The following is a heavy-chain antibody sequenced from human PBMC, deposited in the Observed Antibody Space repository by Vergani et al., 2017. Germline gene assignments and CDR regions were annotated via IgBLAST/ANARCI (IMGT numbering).Heavy chain of an antibody. V-gene: IGHV2-5*01. CDR3: ARRDIFADNYENFDY. CDR1: GFSVSSSGVG. J-gene: IGHJ4*02. D-gene: IGHD4-11*01. Sequence: QITLKESGPTLVKPTQTLTLTCTVSGFSVSSSGVGVAWIRQPPGKALECLAIIYWKDDKHYSPTLMGRLTIAKDTSKNQVVITMTNMDPVDTATYYCARRDIFADNYENFDYGGPGTLVPVSS. CDR2: IYWKDDK.